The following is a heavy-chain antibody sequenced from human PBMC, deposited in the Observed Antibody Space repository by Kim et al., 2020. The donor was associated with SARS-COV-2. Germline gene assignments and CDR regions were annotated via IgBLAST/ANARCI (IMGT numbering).Heavy chain of an antibody. CDR2: IYYSGST. Sequence: SETLSLTCTVSGGSISSYYWSWIRQPPGKGLEWIGYIYYSGSTNYNPSLKSRVTISVDTSKNQFSLKLSSVTAADTAVYYCARYYYGHFDLWGRGTLVTVSS. V-gene: IGHV4-59*01. CDR3: ARYYYGHFDL. D-gene: IGHD3-10*01. J-gene: IGHJ2*01. CDR1: GGSISSYY.